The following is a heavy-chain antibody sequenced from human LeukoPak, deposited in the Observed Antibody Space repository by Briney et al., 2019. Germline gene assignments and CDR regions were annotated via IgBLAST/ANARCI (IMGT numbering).Heavy chain of an antibody. Sequence: PSETLSLTCTVSGGSITSYYWSWIRQPPGKGLEWIGYIYYSGSTNYNPSLKSRVTISVDTSKSQFSLKLSSVTAADTAVYYCARHKRDYLSGFDYWGQGTLVTVSS. J-gene: IGHJ4*02. CDR1: GGSITSYY. CDR2: IYYSGST. D-gene: IGHD2/OR15-2a*01. V-gene: IGHV4-59*08. CDR3: ARHKRDYLSGFDY.